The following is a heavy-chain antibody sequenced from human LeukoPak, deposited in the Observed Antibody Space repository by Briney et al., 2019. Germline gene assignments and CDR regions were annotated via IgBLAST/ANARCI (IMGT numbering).Heavy chain of an antibody. CDR3: AREDIVVVPGAIEGASSFGP. J-gene: IGHJ5*02. CDR2: IIPFFGTA. Sequence: SGKLCCYASGSTFTSYANSMGRHAPGQGLGWMGVIIPFFGTANYAQKFQGRGTITADKSTSTDYMELRSLRSRDTDAYDCAREDIVVVPGAIEGASSFGPWGQGTLVTVST. CDR1: GSTFTSYA. V-gene: IGHV1-69*06. D-gene: IGHD2-2*01.